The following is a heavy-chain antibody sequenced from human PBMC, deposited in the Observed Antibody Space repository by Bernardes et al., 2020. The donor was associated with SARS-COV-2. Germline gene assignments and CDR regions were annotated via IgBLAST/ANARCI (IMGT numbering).Heavy chain of an antibody. J-gene: IGHJ4*02. CDR1: GFTFSSYA. D-gene: IGHD5-18*01. Sequence: GGSLRLSCAASGFTFSSYAMIWVRQAPGKRLEWVSAISGSGASTYYADSVKGRFTISRDNSKNTLYLQMNSLRAEDTAVYYCAKDVQIYTSIVSRPPELPDYWGQGTLVTVSS. CDR2: ISGSGAST. CDR3: AKDVQIYTSIVSRPPELPDY. V-gene: IGHV3-23*01.